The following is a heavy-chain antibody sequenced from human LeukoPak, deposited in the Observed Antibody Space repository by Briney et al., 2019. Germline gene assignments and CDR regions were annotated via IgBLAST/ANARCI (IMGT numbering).Heavy chain of an antibody. CDR2: IYYSGST. CDR3: ARVGDFLVAFDI. Sequence: PSETLSLTCAVSGGSISSNSYYWGWIRQPPGKGLEWIGSIYYSGSTYYNPSLKSRLTISIDTSKNQFPLKLSSVTAADTAVYYCARVGDFLVAFDIWGQGTMVTVSS. V-gene: IGHV4-39*06. J-gene: IGHJ3*02. CDR1: GGSISSNSYY. D-gene: IGHD3-16*01.